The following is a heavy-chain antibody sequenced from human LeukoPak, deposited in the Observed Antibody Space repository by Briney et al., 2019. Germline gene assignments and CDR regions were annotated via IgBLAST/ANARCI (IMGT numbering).Heavy chain of an antibody. CDR3: AKGGVYGDYYFDY. J-gene: IGHJ4*02. CDR2: ISGSGGDT. D-gene: IGHD4-17*01. CDR1: GFPFSSYA. Sequence: PGGYLRLSCAASGFPFSSYAMSWVRQAPGKGLEWVSVISGSGGDTYYADSVKGRFTISGDNSKNTLYLQMNSLRAEDTALYYCAKGGVYGDYYFDYWGQGTLVTVSS. V-gene: IGHV3-23*01.